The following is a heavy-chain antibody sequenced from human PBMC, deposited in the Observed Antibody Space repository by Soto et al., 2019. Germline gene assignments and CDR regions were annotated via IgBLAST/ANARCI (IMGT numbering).Heavy chain of an antibody. CDR2: ISSRSDI. D-gene: IGHD2-2*02. CDR3: AREYTAWPLAYCLDV. Sequence: GGSLRLSCVGSGFTFSTYSINWVRQAPGKGLEWVSSISSRSDIYYADSVKGRFTISRDNAKNSVSLQVNSLRAEDTAVYYCAREYTAWPLAYCLDVRGQGTTVTVYS. V-gene: IGHV3-21*01. CDR1: GFTFSTYS. J-gene: IGHJ6*02.